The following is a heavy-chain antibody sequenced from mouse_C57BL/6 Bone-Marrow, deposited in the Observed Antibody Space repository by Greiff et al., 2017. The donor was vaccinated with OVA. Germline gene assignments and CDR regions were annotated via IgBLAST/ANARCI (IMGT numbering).Heavy chain of an antibody. J-gene: IGHJ3*01. CDR3: ARDWVYYSNPWFAY. CDR2: ISDGGSYT. D-gene: IGHD2-5*01. Sequence: EVQVVESGGGLVKPGGSLKLSCAASGFTFSSYAMSWVRQTPEKRLEWVATISDGGSYTYYPDNVKGRFTISRDNAKNNLYLQMSHLKSEDTAMYYCARDWVYYSNPWFAYWGQGTLVTVSA. V-gene: IGHV5-4*01. CDR1: GFTFSSYA.